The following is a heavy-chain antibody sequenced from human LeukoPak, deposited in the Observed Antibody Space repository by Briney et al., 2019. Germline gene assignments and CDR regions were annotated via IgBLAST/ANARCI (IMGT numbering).Heavy chain of an antibody. J-gene: IGHJ4*02. D-gene: IGHD6-13*01. CDR3: AKYPSPYSSSWYGSYYFDY. Sequence: PGGSLRLSCAASGFTFSSYAMSWVRQAPGKGLEWVSAISGSGGSTYYADSVKGQFTISRDNSKNTLYLQMNSLRAEDTAVYYCAKYPSPYSSSWYGSYYFDYWGQGTLVTVSS. CDR1: GFTFSSYA. CDR2: ISGSGGST. V-gene: IGHV3-23*01.